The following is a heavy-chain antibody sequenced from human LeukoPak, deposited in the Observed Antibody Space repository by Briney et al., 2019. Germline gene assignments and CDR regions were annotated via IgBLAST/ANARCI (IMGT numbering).Heavy chain of an antibody. Sequence: PGGSLRLSCAASGLTVTDNYFSWVRQAPGKGLKWVSVIFPDGRTYHADSVKGRFTISRDRPKNTLLLQMNSLRADDTALYHCARTNTVYGDFDYWGQGILVTVSP. V-gene: IGHV3-53*01. J-gene: IGHJ4*02. D-gene: IGHD2/OR15-2a*01. CDR1: GLTVTDNY. CDR3: ARTNTVYGDFDY. CDR2: IFPDGRT.